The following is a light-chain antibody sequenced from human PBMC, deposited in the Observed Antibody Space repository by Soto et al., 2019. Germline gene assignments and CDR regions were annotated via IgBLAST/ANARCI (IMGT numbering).Light chain of an antibody. CDR2: GAS. CDR1: QSVSSSF. CDR3: QQYVSSPWA. J-gene: IGKJ1*01. V-gene: IGKV3-20*01. Sequence: DIVLTESPGTLSLAPGERATHSCRSSQSVSSSFLAWYQQKPGQAPRLLIYGASSRATGIPDRFSGSGSGTDFTLTISRLEPEDFAVYYCQQYVSSPWAFGQGTKVDIK.